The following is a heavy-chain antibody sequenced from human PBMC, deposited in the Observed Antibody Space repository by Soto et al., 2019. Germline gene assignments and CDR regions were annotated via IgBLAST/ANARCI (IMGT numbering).Heavy chain of an antibody. D-gene: IGHD6-19*01. V-gene: IGHV3-15*07. CDR2: IKTKTDGGTT. J-gene: IGHJ4*02. Sequence: EVQLVESGGGLVKPGGSLRLSCAASGFTFSTAWMNWVRQAPGKGLEWVGRIKTKTDGGTTDYAAPVKGRFTISRNDSRTAVYLQMNGLKTDNTALYYCTTDPRWAVAGSPTQATHDYWGQGTLVTVSS. CDR3: TTDPRWAVAGSPTQATHDY. CDR1: GFTFSTAW.